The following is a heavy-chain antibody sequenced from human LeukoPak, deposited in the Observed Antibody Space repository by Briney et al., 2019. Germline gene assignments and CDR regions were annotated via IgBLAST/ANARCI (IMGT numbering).Heavy chain of an antibody. D-gene: IGHD3-22*01. CDR3: ASPYDSSGYYYL. J-gene: IGHJ5*02. Sequence: SETLSVTCTDSGDSISSRSYYWGWIRQPPGKGLEWIGNIYYSGSTYYNPSLKSRVTISVDTSKNQFSLKLTSVTAADTAVYYCASPYDSSGYYYLWGQGTLVTVSS. CDR2: IYYSGST. CDR1: GDSISSRSYY. V-gene: IGHV4-39*01.